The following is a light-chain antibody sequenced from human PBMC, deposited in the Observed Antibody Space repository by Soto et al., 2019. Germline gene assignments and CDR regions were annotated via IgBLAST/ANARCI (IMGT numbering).Light chain of an antibody. CDR1: QNVRND. J-gene: IGKJ4*01. CDR3: QQRTNWPPT. CDR2: SAS. V-gene: IGKV3-11*01. Sequence: EILLTQSPATLSLSPGERATLSCRASQNVRNDLVWYLQKPGQAPRLLIYSASTRATGIPARFSGSGSGTDFTLTISSLEPEDFAGYYCQQRTNWPPTFGGGTKVEFK.